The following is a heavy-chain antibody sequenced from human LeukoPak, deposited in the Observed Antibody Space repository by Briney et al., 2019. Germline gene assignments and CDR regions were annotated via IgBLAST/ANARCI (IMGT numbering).Heavy chain of an antibody. J-gene: IGHJ3*02. CDR1: GFTFSSYG. CDR2: ISYDGSNK. Sequence: PGGSLRLSCAASGFTFSSYGMHWVRQAPGKGLEWVAVISYDGSNKYYADSVKGRLTISRDNSKNTLYLQMNSLRAEDTAVYYCGKNRYSGSLSPFDIWGQGTVVTVSS. CDR3: GKNRYSGSLSPFDI. V-gene: IGHV3-30*18. D-gene: IGHD1-26*01.